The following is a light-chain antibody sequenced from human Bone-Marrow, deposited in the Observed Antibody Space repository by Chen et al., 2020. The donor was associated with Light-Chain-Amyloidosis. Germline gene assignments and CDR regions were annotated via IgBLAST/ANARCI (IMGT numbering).Light chain of an antibody. CDR1: SSDVGGDNH. J-gene: IGLJ1*01. CDR3: SSYTITNTLV. Sequence: QSALTQPASVSGSPGPSITISCTGTSSDVGGDNHFSWYQQHTDKAPKLMIYEVTNRPSWVPDRFSGSKSDNTASLTISGLQTEDEADYFCSSYTITNTLVFGSGTRVTVL. CDR2: EVT. V-gene: IGLV2-14*01.